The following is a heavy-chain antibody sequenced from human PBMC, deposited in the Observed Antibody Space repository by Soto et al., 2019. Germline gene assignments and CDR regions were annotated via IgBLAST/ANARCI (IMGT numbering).Heavy chain of an antibody. Sequence: TSETLSLTCTVSGASISSSNYYWDWIRQPPGKGLEWIGSIYSSGSTYYNPSLKSRVTLSVDTSKNQFSLRLNSVTAADTAVYYCATPRYNSGSDYWGPGTLVTVSS. CDR2: IYSSGST. CDR3: ATPRYNSGSDY. J-gene: IGHJ4*02. V-gene: IGHV4-39*01. D-gene: IGHD6-19*01. CDR1: GASISSSNYY.